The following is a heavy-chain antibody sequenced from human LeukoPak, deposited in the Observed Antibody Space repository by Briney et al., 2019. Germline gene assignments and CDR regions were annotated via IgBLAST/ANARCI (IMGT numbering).Heavy chain of an antibody. Sequence: PGGSLRLSCAASGFTFSSYAMSWVRQAPGKGLEWVSAISGSGGSTYYADSAKGRFTISRDNSKNTLYLQMNSLRAEDTAVYYCAKDGRYYYDSSGYPNWGQGTLVTVSS. J-gene: IGHJ4*02. CDR3: AKDGRYYYDSSGYPN. V-gene: IGHV3-23*01. CDR1: GFTFSSYA. D-gene: IGHD3-22*01. CDR2: ISGSGGST.